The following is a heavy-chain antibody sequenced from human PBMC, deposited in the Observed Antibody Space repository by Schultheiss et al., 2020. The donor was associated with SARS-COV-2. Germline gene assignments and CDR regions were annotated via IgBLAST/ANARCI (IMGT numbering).Heavy chain of an antibody. CDR1: GGSISSYY. CDR3: ARDPDSSSSLAFDY. J-gene: IGHJ4*02. D-gene: IGHD6-6*01. CDR2: INHSGST. Sequence: SQTLSLTCTVSGGSISSYYWSWIRQPPGKGLEWIGEINHSGSTNYNPSLKSRVTISVDTSKNQFSLKLSSVTAADTAVYYCARDPDSSSSLAFDYWGQGTLVTVSS. V-gene: IGHV4-59*01.